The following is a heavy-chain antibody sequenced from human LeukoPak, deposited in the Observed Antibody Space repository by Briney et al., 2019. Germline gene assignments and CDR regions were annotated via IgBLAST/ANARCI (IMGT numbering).Heavy chain of an antibody. Sequence: GGSLRLSCAASGFTFSSYAKHWVRQAPGKGLEWVAVISYDGSNKYYADSVKGRFTISRDNSKNTLYLQMNSLRAEDTAVYYCARDALHYYDSSGYYYHHNWFDPWGQGTLVTVSS. CDR2: ISYDGSNK. CDR3: ARDALHYYDSSGYYYHHNWFDP. V-gene: IGHV3-30-3*01. CDR1: GFTFSSYA. D-gene: IGHD3-22*01. J-gene: IGHJ5*02.